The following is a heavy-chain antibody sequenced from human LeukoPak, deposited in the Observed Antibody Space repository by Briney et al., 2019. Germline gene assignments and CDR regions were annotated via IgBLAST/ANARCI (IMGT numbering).Heavy chain of an antibody. Sequence: SETLSLTCTVSGGSISSYYWSWIRQPPGKGLEWIGYIYYSGSTNYNPSLKSRVTISVDTSKNQFSLKLSSATAADTAVYYCARSKFGVMTIDYWGQGTLVTVSS. CDR3: ARSKFGVMTIDY. CDR2: IYYSGST. CDR1: GGSISSYY. V-gene: IGHV4-59*01. D-gene: IGHD3-10*02. J-gene: IGHJ4*02.